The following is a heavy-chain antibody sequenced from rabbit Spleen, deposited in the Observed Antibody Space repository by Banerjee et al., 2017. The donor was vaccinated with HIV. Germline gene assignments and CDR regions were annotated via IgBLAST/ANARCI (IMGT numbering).Heavy chain of an antibody. J-gene: IGHJ6*01. CDR1: GFSFSNKAV. CDR3: ARGIPYGFAGEAYPPYAMDL. D-gene: IGHD6-1*01. CDR2: IDPVFGST. V-gene: IGHV1S45*01. Sequence: QERLVESGGGLVKPEGSLKLSCTASGFSFSNKAVMCWVRQAPGKGLEWIGYIDPVFGSTYYASWVNGRFTISKTSSTTVTLQMTSLTAADTATYLCARGIPYGFAGEAYPPYAMDLWGPGTLVTVS.